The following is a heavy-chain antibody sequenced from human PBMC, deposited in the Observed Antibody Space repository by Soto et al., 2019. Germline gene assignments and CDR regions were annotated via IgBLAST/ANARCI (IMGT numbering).Heavy chain of an antibody. D-gene: IGHD1-20*01. CDR1: GYTFTSYY. Sequence: QVQLVQSGAEVKKPGASVKVSCKASGYTFTSYYMHWVRQAPGQGLEWMGIINPSGGSTSYAQKFQGRVTMTRDTSTSTVYMELSSLRSEDTAVYYCVITGTTKIIDYWGQGTLVTVSS. CDR2: INPSGGST. J-gene: IGHJ4*02. CDR3: VITGTTKIIDY. V-gene: IGHV1-46*01.